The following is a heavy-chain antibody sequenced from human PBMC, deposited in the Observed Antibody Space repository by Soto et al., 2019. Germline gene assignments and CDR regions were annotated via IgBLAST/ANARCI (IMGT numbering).Heavy chain of an antibody. CDR1: GSTFSSYS. CDR2: ISSSSSYI. Sequence: PGGSLRLSCAASGSTFSSYSMNCVRQAPWKGLEWVSSISSSSSYIYYGDSMKGRFTISRDNAKNSLYLEMNSLRAEDTAVYYCARESEDLTSNLDYWGQGTMVTVSS. J-gene: IGHJ4*02. CDR3: ARESEDLTSNLDY. V-gene: IGHV3-21*06.